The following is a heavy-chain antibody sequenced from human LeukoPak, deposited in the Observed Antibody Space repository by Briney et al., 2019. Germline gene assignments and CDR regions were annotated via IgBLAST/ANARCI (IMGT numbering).Heavy chain of an antibody. J-gene: IGHJ4*02. CDR1: GFTFSNHW. Sequence: PGGSLRLSCAASGFTFSNHWMSRVRQAPGKGLEWVANIKQDGSEKYYVDSVKGRFTISRDNAKNSLYLQMNSLRAEDTAVYYCARGGSSWYYYWGQGTLVTVSS. D-gene: IGHD6-13*01. CDR2: IKQDGSEK. CDR3: ARGGSSWYYY. V-gene: IGHV3-7*05.